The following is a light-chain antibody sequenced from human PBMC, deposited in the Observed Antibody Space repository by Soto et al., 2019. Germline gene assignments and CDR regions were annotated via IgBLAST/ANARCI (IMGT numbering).Light chain of an antibody. CDR3: QVWDSSSDHPVV. Sequence: SYELTQPPSVSVAPGKTARITCGGNNIGSKSVHWYQQKPGQAPVLDIYYDSDRPSGIPERFSGSNSGNTATLTISRVEAGDEADYYCQVWDSSSDHPVVFGGGTKVTVL. CDR1: NIGSKS. J-gene: IGLJ2*01. CDR2: YDS. V-gene: IGLV3-21*04.